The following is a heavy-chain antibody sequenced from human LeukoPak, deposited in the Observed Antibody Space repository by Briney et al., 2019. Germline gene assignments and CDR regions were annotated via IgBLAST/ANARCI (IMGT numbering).Heavy chain of an antibody. D-gene: IGHD3-22*01. CDR2: IISSSGNI. Sequence: PGGSLRLSCAASGFTFSSYTMNWVRQAPGKGLEWVSYIISSSGNIYYADSLKGRFTISRDNAKNSLYLQMNSLRAEDTALYYCAKANLYDNGGYYFQSWGQGTLVTVSS. V-gene: IGHV3-21*04. CDR3: AKANLYDNGGYYFQS. J-gene: IGHJ5*02. CDR1: GFTFSSYT.